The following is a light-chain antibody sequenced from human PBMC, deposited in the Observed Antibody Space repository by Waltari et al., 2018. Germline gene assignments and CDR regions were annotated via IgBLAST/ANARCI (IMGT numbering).Light chain of an antibody. CDR1: QSVSSY. CDR2: GAS. J-gene: IGKJ4*01. CDR3: QKYSNSPLT. V-gene: IGKV3-20*01. Sequence: IILTQSPATLSLSPGERATLYCRASQSVSSYLAWYQRRSGQAPRLLIYGASSRATGIPDRFSGSGSGTEFTLTISSLEPEDFAVYYCQKYSNSPLTFGGGTKVEIK.